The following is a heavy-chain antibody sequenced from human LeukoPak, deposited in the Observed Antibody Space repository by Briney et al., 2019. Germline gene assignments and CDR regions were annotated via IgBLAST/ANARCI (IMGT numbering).Heavy chain of an antibody. V-gene: IGHV3-23*01. Sequence: RGSLRLSRAASGFTFSTYAMSGVRQAPRKGLEWVSGISGSGGGTYYAESVKRRFTISRDNAKNPLFLQITTLRAEDTALYYWARGGVATNDWHPDYWREGTVVTVSS. D-gene: IGHD5-24*01. CDR1: GFTFSTYA. CDR3: ARGGVATNDWHPDY. CDR2: ISGSGGGT. J-gene: IGHJ4*02.